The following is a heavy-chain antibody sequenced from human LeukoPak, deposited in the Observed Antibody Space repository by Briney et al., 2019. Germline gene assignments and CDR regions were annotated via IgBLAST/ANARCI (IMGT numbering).Heavy chain of an antibody. J-gene: IGHJ4*02. D-gene: IGHD3-3*01. Sequence: GGSLRLSCAASGFTFSNAWMSWVRQAPGKGLEWVGRIKSKTDGGTTDYAAPVKGRFTISRDDSKSTLYLQMNSLKTEDTAVYYCTAREQLYSDFWSGYSFDYWGQGTLVTVSS. CDR3: TAREQLYSDFWSGYSFDY. CDR2: IKSKTDGGTT. CDR1: GFTFSNAW. V-gene: IGHV3-15*01.